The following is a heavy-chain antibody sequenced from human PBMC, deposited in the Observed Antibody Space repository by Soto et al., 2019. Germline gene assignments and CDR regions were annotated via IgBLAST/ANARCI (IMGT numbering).Heavy chain of an antibody. Sequence: QVQLVQSGAEVREPGASVKASCKASGYSFTSLDINWVRQTGGQGLEWMGRMQASTGWTGYAQKIQSRVTMTRDTSINTAYMELTTLTSDDTAFYYCARGVSAGVDYWGQGTLVTVSS. CDR3: ARGVSAGVDY. CDR1: GYSFTSLD. V-gene: IGHV1-8*01. D-gene: IGHD1-26*01. CDR2: MQASTGWT. J-gene: IGHJ4*02.